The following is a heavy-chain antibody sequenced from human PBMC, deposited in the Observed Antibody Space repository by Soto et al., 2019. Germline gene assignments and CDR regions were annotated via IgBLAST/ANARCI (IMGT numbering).Heavy chain of an antibody. CDR3: TSKYSSSSYYFDY. V-gene: IGHV3-73*02. CDR1: GFTFSGSA. CDR2: IRSKANSYAT. Sequence: EVQLVESGGGLVQPGGSLKLSCAASGFTFSGSAMHWVRQASGKGLEWVGRIRSKANSYATAYAASVKGRFTISRDDSKSTVYLQMNSLKTEDTAVYYCTSKYSSSSYYFDYWGQGTLVTVSS. D-gene: IGHD6-6*01. J-gene: IGHJ4*02.